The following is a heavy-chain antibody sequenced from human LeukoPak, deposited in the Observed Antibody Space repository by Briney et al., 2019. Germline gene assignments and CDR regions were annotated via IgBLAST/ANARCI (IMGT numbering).Heavy chain of an antibody. D-gene: IGHD6-6*01. J-gene: IGHJ4*02. Sequence: SETLSLTCTVSGGSISSSSYYWGWIRQPPGKGLEWIGSIYYSGSTYYNPSPKSRVTISVDTSKNQFSLKLSSVTAADTAVYYCARLSEYSSSSGNYWGQGTLVTVSS. V-gene: IGHV4-39*01. CDR3: ARLSEYSSSSGNY. CDR1: GGSISSSSYY. CDR2: IYYSGST.